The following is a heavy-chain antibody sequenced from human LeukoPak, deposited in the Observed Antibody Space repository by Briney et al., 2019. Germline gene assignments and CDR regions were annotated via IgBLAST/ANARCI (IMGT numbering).Heavy chain of an antibody. V-gene: IGHV1-69*13. J-gene: IGHJ3*02. CDR3: ARARVVPAAPTGAFDI. D-gene: IGHD2-2*01. CDR1: GYTFTSYG. Sequence: ASVKVSCKASGYTFTSYGISWVRQAPGQGLEWMGGIIPIFGTANYAQKFQGRVTITADESTSTAYMELSSLRSEDTAVYYCARARVVPAAPTGAFDIWGQGTMVTVSS. CDR2: IIPIFGTA.